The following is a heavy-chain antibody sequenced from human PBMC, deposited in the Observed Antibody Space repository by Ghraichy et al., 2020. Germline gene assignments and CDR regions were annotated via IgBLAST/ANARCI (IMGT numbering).Heavy chain of an antibody. V-gene: IGHV3-48*02. CDR2: ISSSSSTI. D-gene: IGHD2-2*01. CDR3: AREGSAGIVVVPAAIDY. J-gene: IGHJ4*02. CDR1: GFTFSSYS. Sequence: GGSLRLSCAASGFTFSSYSMNWVRQAPGKGLEWVSYISSSSSTIYYADSVKGRFTISRDNAKNSLYLQMNSLRDEDTAVYYCAREGSAGIVVVPAAIDYWGQGTLVTVSS.